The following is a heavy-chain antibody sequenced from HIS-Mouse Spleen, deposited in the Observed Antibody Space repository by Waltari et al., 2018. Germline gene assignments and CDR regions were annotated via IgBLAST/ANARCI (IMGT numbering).Heavy chain of an antibody. J-gene: IGHJ4*02. CDR2: INPNSGGT. Sequence: QVQLVQSGAEVKKPGASVKVSCKASGYTFTGYYMHWVRQAPGQGLEWMGWINPNSGGTNNAQKFQGRGTMTRETSISTADMELSRLRSDDTAVYYCARGSERGPGYWGQGTLVTVSS. CDR3: ARGSERGPGY. V-gene: IGHV1-2*02. CDR1: GYTFTGYY.